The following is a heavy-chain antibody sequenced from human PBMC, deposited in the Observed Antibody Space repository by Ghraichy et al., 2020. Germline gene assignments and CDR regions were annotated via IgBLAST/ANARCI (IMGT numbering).Heavy chain of an antibody. J-gene: IGHJ5*02. CDR2: IYYSGST. Sequence: SETLSLTCTVSGGSISSGGYYWSWIRQHPGKGLEWIGYIYYSGSTYYNPSLKSRVTISVDTSKNQFSLKLSSVTAADTAVYYCARGRVGPTGAQAWFDPWGQGTLVTVSS. D-gene: IGHD1-26*01. CDR1: GGSISSGGYY. V-gene: IGHV4-31*03. CDR3: ARGRVGPTGAQAWFDP.